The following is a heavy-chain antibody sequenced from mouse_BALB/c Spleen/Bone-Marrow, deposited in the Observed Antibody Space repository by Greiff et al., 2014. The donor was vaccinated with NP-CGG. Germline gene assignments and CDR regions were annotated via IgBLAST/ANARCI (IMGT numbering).Heavy chain of an antibody. CDR1: GYTFTSYV. V-gene: IGHV1-14*01. Sequence: EVKLQESGPEPVKPGASVKMSCKASGYTFTSYVMHWVKQKPGQGLEWIGYIHPYNDGTKYNERFEGKATLTSDKSSSTAYMELSSLTSEDSAVYYCARTILGYYFDYWGQGTTLTVSS. J-gene: IGHJ2*01. CDR2: IHPYNDGT. CDR3: ARTILGYYFDY. D-gene: IGHD2-10*02.